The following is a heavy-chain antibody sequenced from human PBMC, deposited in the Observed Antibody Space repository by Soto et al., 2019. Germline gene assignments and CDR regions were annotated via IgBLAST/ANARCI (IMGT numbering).Heavy chain of an antibody. D-gene: IGHD2-15*01. Sequence: SETLSLTCAVYGGSFSTYYWSWIRQPPGKGLEWIGEINHSGSTNYNPSLKSRVSISVDTPKNQFSLRLTAVTAADTAVYYCARWGPNGVVVAGQSDPIRRKGTMVTVSS. CDR1: GGSFSTYY. CDR2: INHSGST. J-gene: IGHJ3*02. V-gene: IGHV4-34*01. CDR3: ARWGPNGVVVAGQSDPI.